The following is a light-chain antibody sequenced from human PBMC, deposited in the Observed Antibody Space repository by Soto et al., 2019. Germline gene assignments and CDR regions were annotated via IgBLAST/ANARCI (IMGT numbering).Light chain of an antibody. Sequence: DIQMTQSPSTLSASVGDRVTISCRASQNINKWMAWYQQKPGKAPKVLIYDASSLTSGVPSRFSGSGSGTEFILTITSLQPDDFATYYCQQYNTYWTFGQGTKVDIK. CDR2: DAS. V-gene: IGKV1-5*01. CDR3: QQYNTYWT. J-gene: IGKJ1*01. CDR1: QNINKW.